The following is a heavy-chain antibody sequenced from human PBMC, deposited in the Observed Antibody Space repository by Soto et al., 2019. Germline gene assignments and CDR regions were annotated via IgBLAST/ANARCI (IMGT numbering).Heavy chain of an antibody. CDR1: GFTFSSYA. V-gene: IGHV3-30-3*01. J-gene: IGHJ4*02. Sequence: GGSLRLSCAASGFTFSSYAMHWVRQAPGKGLEWVAVISYDGSNKYYADSVKGRFTISRDNSKNTLYLQMNSLRAEDTAVYYCARDTSRDGYNLGCVYWGQGTLVTVSS. CDR2: ISYDGSNK. CDR3: ARDTSRDGYNLGCVY. D-gene: IGHD5-12*01.